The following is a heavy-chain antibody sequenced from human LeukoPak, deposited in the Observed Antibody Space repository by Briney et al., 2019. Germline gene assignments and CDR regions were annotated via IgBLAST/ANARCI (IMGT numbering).Heavy chain of an antibody. J-gene: IGHJ3*02. CDR1: GFTFSSYA. V-gene: IGHV3-23*01. CDR2: ISGSGGST. CDR3: AGHPTGNTLTLEADAFDI. D-gene: IGHD2/OR15-2a*01. Sequence: GGSLRLSCAASGFTFSSYAMSWVRQAPGKGLEWVSAISGSGGSTYYADSVKGRFTISRDNSKNTLYLQMNSLRAEDTAVYCWAGHPTGNTLTLEADAFDIWGQGTMVTVSS.